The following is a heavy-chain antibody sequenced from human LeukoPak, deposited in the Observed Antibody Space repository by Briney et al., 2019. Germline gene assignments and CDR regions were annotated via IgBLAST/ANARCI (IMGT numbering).Heavy chain of an antibody. V-gene: IGHV1-2*02. D-gene: IGHD2-8*01. CDR2: INPNSGGT. CDR1: GYTSTGSY. CDR3: ARVAYCTKGVCINFDL. Sequence: ASVKVSCKASGYTSTGSYIHWMRQAPGQGLEWMGWINPNSGGTKYAQNLQGRVTVTRDTSTSTAYMELSGLRADDTAVYYCARVAYCTKGVCINFDLWGQGTLVTVSS. J-gene: IGHJ4*02.